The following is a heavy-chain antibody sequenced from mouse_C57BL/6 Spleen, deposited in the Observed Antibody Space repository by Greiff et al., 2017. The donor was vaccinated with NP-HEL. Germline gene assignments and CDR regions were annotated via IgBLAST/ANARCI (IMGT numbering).Heavy chain of an antibody. D-gene: IGHD2-4*01. CDR1: GYTFTSYW. V-gene: IGHV1-59*01. Sequence: VQLQQPGAELVRPGTSVKLSCKASGYTFTSYWMHWVKQRPGQGLEWIGVIDPSDSYTNYNQKFKSKATLTVDKSSSTAYMQLSSLTSEDSAVYYCARSYYDYLFDYWGQGTTLTVSS. CDR2: IDPSDSYT. J-gene: IGHJ2*01. CDR3: ARSYYDYLFDY.